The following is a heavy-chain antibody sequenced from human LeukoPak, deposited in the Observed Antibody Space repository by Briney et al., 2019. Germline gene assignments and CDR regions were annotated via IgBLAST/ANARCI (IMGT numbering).Heavy chain of an antibody. CDR1: GGSISGYY. D-gene: IGHD3-22*01. Sequence: SETLSLTCTVSGGSISGYYWSWIRQPPGKGQEWIGYIYYSGSTNYNPSLKSRVTISVDTSKNQFSLKLSSVTAADTAVYYCARAPAYYYDSSGYYRHHFDYWGQGTLVTVSS. CDR3: ARAPAYYYDSSGYYRHHFDY. CDR2: IYYSGST. V-gene: IGHV4-59*01. J-gene: IGHJ4*02.